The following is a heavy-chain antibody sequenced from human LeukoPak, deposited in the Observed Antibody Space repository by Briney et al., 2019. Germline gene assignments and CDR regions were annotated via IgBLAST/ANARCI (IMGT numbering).Heavy chain of an antibody. J-gene: IGHJ3*02. CDR2: INSDGSST. D-gene: IGHD3-22*01. CDR3: ARVGYYDSSGPHAFDI. V-gene: IGHV3-74*01. Sequence: GGSLRPSCAASGFTFSSYWMHWVRQASGKGLVWVSRINSDGSSTSYADSVKGRFTISRDNAKNTLYLQMNSLRAEDTAVYYCARVGYYDSSGPHAFDIWGQGTMVTVSS. CDR1: GFTFSSYW.